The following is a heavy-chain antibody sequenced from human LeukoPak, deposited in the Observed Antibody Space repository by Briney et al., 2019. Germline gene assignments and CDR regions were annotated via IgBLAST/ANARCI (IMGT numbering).Heavy chain of an antibody. J-gene: IGHJ4*02. CDR2: IYYRGRT. V-gene: IGHV4-59*01. CDR3: ARFSFSSSDFDY. D-gene: IGHD6-6*01. Sequence: SETLSLTCTVSGGSISSYYWSWMRQPPGKGLEWIGYIYYRGRTYYKPSLKSRVTISVDTSKNQFSLKLSSVTAADTAVYYCARFSFSSSDFDYWGQGTLVAVSS. CDR1: GGSISSYY.